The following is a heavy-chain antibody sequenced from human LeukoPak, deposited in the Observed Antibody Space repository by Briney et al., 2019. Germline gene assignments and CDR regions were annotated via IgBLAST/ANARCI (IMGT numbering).Heavy chain of an antibody. V-gene: IGHV4-4*07. CDR3: ARLIYSSGWYSDY. CDR1: GGSISSYY. J-gene: IGHJ4*02. D-gene: IGHD6-19*01. CDR2: IYTSGST. Sequence: PSETLSLTCTVSGGSISSYYWSWIRQPAGKGLEWIGRIYTSGSTSYNPSLKSRVTMSVDTSKNQFSLKLSSVTAADTAVYYCARLIYSSGWYSDYWDAGNLVTVSS.